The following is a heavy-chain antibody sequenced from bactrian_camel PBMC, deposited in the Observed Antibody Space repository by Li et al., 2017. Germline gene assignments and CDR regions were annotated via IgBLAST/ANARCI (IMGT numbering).Heavy chain of an antibody. D-gene: IGHD3*01. J-gene: IGHJ4*01. CDR2: IETRDGNP. CDR1: GYSSGTNC. V-gene: IGHV3S53*01. CDR3: VRAMGGVGVSIFDQ. Sequence: HVQLVESGGGSVQAGGSLRLSCAASGYSSGTNCMGWFRQAPGKEREGIATIETRDGNPTYADSVKDRFIITRDNAKDTVSLQMTSLKAGDTAVYYCVRAMGGVGVSIFDQWGQGTQVTVS.